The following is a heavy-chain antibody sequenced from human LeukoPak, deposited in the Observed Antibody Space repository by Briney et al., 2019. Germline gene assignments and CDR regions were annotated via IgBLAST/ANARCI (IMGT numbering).Heavy chain of an antibody. CDR2: ISSDATTT. V-gene: IGHV3-74*01. CDR1: GFSISNYW. D-gene: IGHD3-10*01. Sequence: GGSLRLSCVASGFSISNYWMHWVRQAPGKGLMWVSRISSDATTTNYADSVKGRFTISRDNAKNMVYLQMNSLRAEDTAVYYCAKDLWFGEPTDGMDVWGKGTTVTVSS. J-gene: IGHJ6*04. CDR3: AKDLWFGEPTDGMDV.